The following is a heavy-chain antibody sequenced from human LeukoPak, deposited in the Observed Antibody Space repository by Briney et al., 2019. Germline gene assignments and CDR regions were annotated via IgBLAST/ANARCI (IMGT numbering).Heavy chain of an antibody. Sequence: GGSLRLSCAASGFTFSSYAMSWVRQAPGKGLEWVSAISGSGGSTYYSDSVKGRFTISRDNSKNTLYLQMNSLRAEDTAVYYCAREGHSYGYSDYWGQGTLVTVSS. V-gene: IGHV3-23*01. CDR3: AREGHSYGYSDY. J-gene: IGHJ4*02. CDR2: ISGSGGST. CDR1: GFTFSSYA. D-gene: IGHD5-18*01.